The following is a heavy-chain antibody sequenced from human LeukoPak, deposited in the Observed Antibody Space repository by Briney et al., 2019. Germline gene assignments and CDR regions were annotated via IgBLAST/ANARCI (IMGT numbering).Heavy chain of an antibody. D-gene: IGHD3-16*01. CDR1: GGTFSSYA. J-gene: IGHJ4*02. CDR3: ARVRYRLAETYIDY. V-gene: IGHV1-2*02. CDR2: INPNSGDT. Sequence: ASVKVSCKASGGTFSSYAISWVRQAPGQGLEWMGWINPNSGDTNYARKFQGRVTMTRDTSISTAYMELSRLRSDDTAVYYCARVRYRLAETYIDYWGQGTLVTVSS.